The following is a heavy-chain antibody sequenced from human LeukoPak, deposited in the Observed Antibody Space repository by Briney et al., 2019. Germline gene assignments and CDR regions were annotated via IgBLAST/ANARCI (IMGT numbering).Heavy chain of an antibody. D-gene: IGHD1-26*01. J-gene: IGHJ1*01. CDR3: ASPQRKLLVPYFQH. Sequence: SETLSLTCTVSGGSISSSSYYWGWIRQPPGKGLEWIGSIYYSGSTYYNASLKSRVTISVDTSKNQFSLKLSSVTAADTAVYYCASPQRKLLVPYFQHWGQGTLVTVSS. V-gene: IGHV4-39*07. CDR2: IYYSGST. CDR1: GGSISSSSYY.